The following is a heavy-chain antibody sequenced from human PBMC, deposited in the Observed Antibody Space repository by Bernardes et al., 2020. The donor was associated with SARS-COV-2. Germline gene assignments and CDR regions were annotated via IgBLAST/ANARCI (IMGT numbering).Heavy chain of an antibody. V-gene: IGHV2-70*17. D-gene: IGHD4-17*01. CDR1: GFSLSTTGVC. CDR2: IDWDDDK. CDR3: ARTTTVTTTYYFDY. Sequence: PTPGTHTQTLTLTCTFSGFSLSTTGVCVTWIRQPPGKALEWLARIDWDDDKFYSTSLKTRLTISKDTSKNQVVLTMTNMDPVDTATYYCARTTTVTTTYYFDYWGRGTLVTVSS. J-gene: IGHJ4*02.